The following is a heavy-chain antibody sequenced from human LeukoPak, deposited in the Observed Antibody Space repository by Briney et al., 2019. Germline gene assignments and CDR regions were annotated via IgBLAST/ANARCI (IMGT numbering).Heavy chain of an antibody. V-gene: IGHV5-51*01. CDR3: ARHDIVGATYAFDI. J-gene: IGHJ3*02. D-gene: IGHD1-26*01. CDR1: GYSFTSYW. CDR2: IFPGDSDT. Sequence: GESLQIFCKGSGYSFTSYWIGWVRQLPGKGLEWMGIIFPGDSDTRYSPSFQGQVTISADKSISTAYLQWSSLKASDTAMYYCARHDIVGATYAFDIWGQGTMVTVSS.